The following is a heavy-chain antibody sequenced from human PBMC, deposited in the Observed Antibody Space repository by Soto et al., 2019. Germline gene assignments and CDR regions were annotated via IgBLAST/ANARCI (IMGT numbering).Heavy chain of an antibody. Sequence: SVEGSCKTSGFTFRSSAVQWVRQARVQRLEWIGWLVVGTGNTNYAQKFQQRVTISSDRSTNTVSMELSSLTSEDTAVYYCATGASCSGGSCSDYYYYYYGMDLWGQGTKVTVYS. CDR2: LVVGTGNT. CDR3: ATGASCSGGSCSDYYYYYYGMDL. CDR1: GFTFRSSA. J-gene: IGHJ6*02. D-gene: IGHD2-15*01. V-gene: IGHV1-58*01.